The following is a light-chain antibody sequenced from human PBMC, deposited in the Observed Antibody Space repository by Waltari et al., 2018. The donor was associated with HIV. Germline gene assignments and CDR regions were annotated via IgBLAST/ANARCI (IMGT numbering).Light chain of an antibody. CDR2: SND. CDR3: AAWDDSLNGL. V-gene: IGLV1-44*01. J-gene: IGLJ3*02. Sequence: QSVLTQPPSVSGTPGQNVTISCSGSSPNIGSNIVNWYLQVPEAAPKRLIYSNDQRPSGVPDRFSGSKSGTSASLAISGLQSADEADYDCAAWDDSLNGLFGGGTKLTV. CDR1: SPNIGSNI.